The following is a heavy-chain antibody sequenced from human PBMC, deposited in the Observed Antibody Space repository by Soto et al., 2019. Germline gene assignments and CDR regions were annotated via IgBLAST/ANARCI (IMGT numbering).Heavy chain of an antibody. CDR3: SRGDSGWPFDY. CDR1: GFTFSSYG. CDR2: IWYDGSNK. V-gene: IGHV3-33*01. J-gene: IGHJ4*02. D-gene: IGHD6-19*01. Sequence: QVQLVESGGGVVQPGRSLRLSCAASGFTFSSYGMHWVRQAPGKGLEWVAVIWYDGSNKYYADSVKGRFTISRDNSKNTRYLQMNSLRAEETAVYYCSRGDSGWPFDYWGQGTLVTVSS.